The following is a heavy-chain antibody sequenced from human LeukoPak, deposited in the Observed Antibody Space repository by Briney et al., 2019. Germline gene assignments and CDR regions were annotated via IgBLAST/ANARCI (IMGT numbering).Heavy chain of an antibody. J-gene: IGHJ6*04. CDR2: IFHSGST. D-gene: IGHD3-10*01. CDR3: ARASGSYGSGSYYYSGMAV. CDR1: GYSIGSGFY. V-gene: IGHV4-38-2*01. Sequence: SETLSLTCAVSGYSIGSGFYWGWLRQPPGKGLELIGSIFHSGSTYYNPSLKSRVTIAVDTSKNQFSLKLSSVTAADTALYYCARASGSYGSGSYYYSGMAVWGKGTTVTVSS.